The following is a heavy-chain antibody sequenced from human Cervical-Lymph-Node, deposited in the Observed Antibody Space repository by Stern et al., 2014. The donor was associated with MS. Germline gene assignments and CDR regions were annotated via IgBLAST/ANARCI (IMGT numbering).Heavy chain of an antibody. CDR1: GFSLSTSGVG. CDR3: AHEDTAMVMGY. Sequence: QVTLRESGPTLVKPTQTLTLTCTFSGFSLSTSGVGVGWIRQPQGKALAWLALIYWDDDKRYSPSLKSRLTITKDTSKNQVVLTMTNMDPVDTATYYCAHEDTAMVMGYWGQGTLVTVSS. CDR2: IYWDDDK. V-gene: IGHV2-5*02. D-gene: IGHD5-18*01. J-gene: IGHJ4*02.